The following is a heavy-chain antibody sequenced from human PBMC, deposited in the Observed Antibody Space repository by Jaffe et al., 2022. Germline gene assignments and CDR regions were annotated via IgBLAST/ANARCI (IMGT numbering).Heavy chain of an antibody. V-gene: IGHV4-34*01. D-gene: IGHD3-10*01. J-gene: IGHJ3*02. Sequence: QVQLQQWGAGLLKPSETLSLTCAVYGGSFSGYYWSWIRQPPGKGLEWIGEINHSGSTNYNPSLKSRVTISVDTSKNQFSLKLSSVTAADTAVYYCARELWFREYNIWGQGTMVTVSS. CDR3: ARELWFREYNI. CDR2: INHSGST. CDR1: GGSFSGYY.